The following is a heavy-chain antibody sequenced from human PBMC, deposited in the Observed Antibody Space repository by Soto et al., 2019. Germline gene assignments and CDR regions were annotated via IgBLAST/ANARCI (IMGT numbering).Heavy chain of an antibody. CDR3: ARVSDYAYYYGMDV. V-gene: IGHV4-61*01. J-gene: IGHJ6*02. Sequence: QVQLQESGPGLVKPSETLSLTCTVSGGSVSSGSYYWSWIRQPPGKGLEWIGYIYYSGSTNYNPALKHRVTISVDASKNQFSLKLSSVTAADTAVYYCARVSDYAYYYGMDVWGQGTTVTVSS. D-gene: IGHD3-16*01. CDR2: IYYSGST. CDR1: GGSVSSGSYY.